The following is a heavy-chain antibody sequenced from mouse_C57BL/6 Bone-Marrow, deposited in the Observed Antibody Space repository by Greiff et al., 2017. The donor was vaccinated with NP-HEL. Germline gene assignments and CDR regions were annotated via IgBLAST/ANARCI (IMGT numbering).Heavy chain of an antibody. V-gene: IGHV5-17*01. J-gene: IGHJ1*03. Sequence: EVMLVESGGGLVKPGGSLKLSCAASGFTFSDYGMHWVRQAPEKGLEWVAYISSGSSTIYYADTVKGRFTISRDNAKNTLFLQMTSLRSEDTAMYYCARTTANPRGWYFDVWGTGTTVTVSS. CDR1: GFTFSDYG. CDR3: ARTTANPRGWYFDV. D-gene: IGHD1-2*01. CDR2: ISSGSSTI.